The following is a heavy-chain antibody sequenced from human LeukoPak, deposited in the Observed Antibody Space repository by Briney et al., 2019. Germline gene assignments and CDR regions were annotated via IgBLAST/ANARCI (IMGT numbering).Heavy chain of an antibody. V-gene: IGHV4-61*02. CDR3: ARGRPRFDY. D-gene: IGHD1-14*01. CDR2: IYTSGST. Sequence: SETLSLTCTVSGGSISSGSYYWSWIRQPAGKGLEWIGRIYTSGSTNYNPSLKSRVTISVDTSKNQFSLKLSSVTAADTAVYYCARGRPRFDYWGQGTLVTVSS. CDR1: GGSISSGSYY. J-gene: IGHJ4*02.